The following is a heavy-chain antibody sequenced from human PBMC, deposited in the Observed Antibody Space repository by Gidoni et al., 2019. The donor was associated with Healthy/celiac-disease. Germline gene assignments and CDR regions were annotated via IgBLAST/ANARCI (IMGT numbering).Heavy chain of an antibody. Sequence: EVQLVESGGGLVMPGGSLRLSCAASGSTLSIAWMSCVRPAPGKGLGWVGRITSKTVGGTTDYAAPVKGRFTISRDDSKNTLYLQMNSLKTEDTAVYYCTTDLEKGYDCRSGYPLYYYYGMDVWGQGTTVTVSS. J-gene: IGHJ6*02. CDR2: ITSKTVGGTT. CDR1: GSTLSIAW. V-gene: IGHV3-15*01. D-gene: IGHD3-3*01. CDR3: TTDLEKGYDCRSGYPLYYYYGMDV.